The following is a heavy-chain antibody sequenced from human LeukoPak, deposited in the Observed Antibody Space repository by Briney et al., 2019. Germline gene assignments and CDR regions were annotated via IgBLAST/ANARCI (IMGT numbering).Heavy chain of an antibody. J-gene: IGHJ4*02. CDR3: ARARRDGSNSYYFDY. D-gene: IGHD5-24*01. Sequence: GGSLRLSCAASGFTFSSYGMHWVRQAPGKGLEWVAVISYDGSNKYYADSVKGRFTISRDNSKNTLYLQMNSLRAEDTAVYYCARARRDGSNSYYFDYWGQGTLVTVSS. CDR1: GFTFSSYG. CDR2: ISYDGSNK. V-gene: IGHV3-30*03.